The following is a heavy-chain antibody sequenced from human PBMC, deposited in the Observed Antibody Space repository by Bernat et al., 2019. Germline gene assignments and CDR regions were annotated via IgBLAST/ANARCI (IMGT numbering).Heavy chain of an antibody. J-gene: IGHJ4*02. D-gene: IGHD5-24*01. CDR1: GFTFSSYA. Sequence: QVQLVESGGGVVQPGRSLRLSCAASGFTFSSYAMHWVRQAPGQGLESVAVISYDGSNKYYANAVKGRFTIARGNSKNTLYLQMNSLSAEDTGVYYGARDFRRERWLHRLDYWGQGTLVTVSS. CDR2: ISYDGSNK. CDR3: ARDFRRERWLHRLDY. V-gene: IGHV3-30*16.